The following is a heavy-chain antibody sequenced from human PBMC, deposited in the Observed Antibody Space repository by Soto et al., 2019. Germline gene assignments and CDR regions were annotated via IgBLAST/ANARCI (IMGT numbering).Heavy chain of an antibody. Sequence: GASVKVSCKASGYTFTSYAMHCVRQAPGQRLEWMGWINAGNGNTKYSQKFQGRVTITRDTSASTAYMDLSSLRSEDTAVYYCAVTMFRGDRWYFDLWGRGTLVTVSS. CDR3: AVTMFRGDRWYFDL. CDR2: INAGNGNT. V-gene: IGHV1-3*01. CDR1: GYTFTSYA. J-gene: IGHJ2*01. D-gene: IGHD3-10*01.